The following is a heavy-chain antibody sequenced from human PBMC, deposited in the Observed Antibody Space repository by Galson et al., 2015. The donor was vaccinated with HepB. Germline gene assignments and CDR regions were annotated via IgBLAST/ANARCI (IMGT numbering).Heavy chain of an antibody. V-gene: IGHV3-74*01. CDR3: ARGPSTVTDYYYYMDV. CDR2: IKSDGSST. Sequence: SLRLSCAASGFTFSSYWMHWVRQAPGKGLVWVSRIKSDGSSTSYADYVKGRFTISRDNAKNTLYLQMNSLRAEDRAVYYCARGPSTVTDYYYYMDVWGKGPRSASP. J-gene: IGHJ6*03. CDR1: GFTFSSYW. D-gene: IGHD4-11*01.